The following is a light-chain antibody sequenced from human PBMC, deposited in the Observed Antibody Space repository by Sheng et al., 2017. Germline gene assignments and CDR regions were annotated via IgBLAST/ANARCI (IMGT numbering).Light chain of an antibody. J-gene: IGLJ2*01. CDR1: KLGDKY. CDR3: QAWDSSTVI. V-gene: IGLV3-1*01. CDR2: QDT. Sequence: SYALTQPPSVSVSPGQTASITCSGDKLGDKYVSWYQQRPGQSPGVVIYQDTKRPSGIPERFSGSNSGNTATLTISGTQALDEADYYCQAWDSSTVIFGGGTKLIVL.